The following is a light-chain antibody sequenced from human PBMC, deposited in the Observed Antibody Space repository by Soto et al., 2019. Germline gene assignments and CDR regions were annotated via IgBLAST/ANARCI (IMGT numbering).Light chain of an antibody. CDR2: KAS. V-gene: IGKV1-5*03. CDR1: QSISSW. Sequence: DIQMTQSPSTLSASVGDRVTITCRASQSISSWLAWYQKKPGKAPKLLIYKASGLESGVPSRFSGSGSGTDFILTISSLQPEDFATYYCQQSYSTPTFGGGTKVDIK. J-gene: IGKJ4*01. CDR3: QQSYSTPT.